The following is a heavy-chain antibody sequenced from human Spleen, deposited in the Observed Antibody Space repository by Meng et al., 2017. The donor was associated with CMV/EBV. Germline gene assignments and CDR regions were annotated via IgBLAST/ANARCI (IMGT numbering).Heavy chain of an antibody. CDR2: IRYDETNK. Sequence: FTFSNYGMHWVRQAPGKGLEWVAFIRYDETNKYYVESVKGRFTISRDNSKNTLYLQMNSLRAEDTAVYYCAKPLYTYSSAWGPFDYWGQGTLVTVSS. J-gene: IGHJ4*02. V-gene: IGHV3-30*02. CDR3: AKPLYTYSSAWGPFDY. CDR1: FTFSNYG. D-gene: IGHD6-19*01.